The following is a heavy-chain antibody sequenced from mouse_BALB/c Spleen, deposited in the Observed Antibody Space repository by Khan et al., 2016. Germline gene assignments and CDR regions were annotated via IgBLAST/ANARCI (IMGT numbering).Heavy chain of an antibody. CDR3: ARLRIYDGYYCFDY. V-gene: IGHV5-6*01. Sequence: EVELVESGGDLVKPGGSLKLSCAASGFTFSSYGMSWVRQTPDKRLEWVATISSGGSYTYYPDSVKGRFTISRDNAKNTLYLQMSSLKSEDTAMYYCARLRIYDGYYCFDYWGQGTTLTDSS. J-gene: IGHJ2*01. D-gene: IGHD2-3*01. CDR1: GFTFSSYG. CDR2: ISSGGSYT.